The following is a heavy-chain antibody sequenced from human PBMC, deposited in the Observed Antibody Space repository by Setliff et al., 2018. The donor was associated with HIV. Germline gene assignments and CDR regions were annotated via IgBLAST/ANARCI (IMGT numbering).Heavy chain of an antibody. J-gene: IGHJ4*01. CDR1: GGSITSGGDS. Sequence: TLSLTCTVSGGSITSGGDSWSWIRQHPGKGLEWIGYIDYSGSAFYNPSLKSRITISRDTSKNQFSLKMNSVTAADTAVYYGAREGKTALVTKYFDYWGHGKLVTVTS. CDR3: AREGKTALVTKYFDY. V-gene: IGHV4-31*03. D-gene: IGHD5-18*01. CDR2: IDYSGSA.